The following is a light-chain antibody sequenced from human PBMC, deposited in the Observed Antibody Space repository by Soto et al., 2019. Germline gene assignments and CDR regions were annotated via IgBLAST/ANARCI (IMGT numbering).Light chain of an antibody. V-gene: IGKV1-39*01. CDR2: TAS. Sequence: DIQMTQSPSSLSASVGDRVTITCRASERISSYLNWYQQKVGKAPKLLIYTASSLQSGVPSRFSGRGSGTDFTLTISSLQPEDFATYYCQQSYSSPFTFGPGTQVDIK. CDR3: QQSYSSPFT. J-gene: IGKJ3*01. CDR1: ERISSY.